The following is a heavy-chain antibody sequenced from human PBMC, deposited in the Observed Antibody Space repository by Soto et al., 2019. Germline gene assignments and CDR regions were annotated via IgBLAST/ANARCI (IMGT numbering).Heavy chain of an antibody. D-gene: IGHD3-16*01. Sequence: QVQLVQSGAEVKKPGSSVKVSCKASGGTFSSYTISWVRQAPGQGVEWMGRIIPILGIANYAQKFQGRVTITADKSTSTAYMELSSLRSEDTAVYYCATLLGGWFDPWGQGTLVTVSS. CDR2: IIPILGIA. J-gene: IGHJ5*02. CDR1: GGTFSSYT. CDR3: ATLLGGWFDP. V-gene: IGHV1-69*02.